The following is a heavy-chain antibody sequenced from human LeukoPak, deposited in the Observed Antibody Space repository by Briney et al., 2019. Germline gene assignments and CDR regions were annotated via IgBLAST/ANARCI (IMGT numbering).Heavy chain of an antibody. D-gene: IGHD3-9*01. Sequence: SVKVSCKASGGTFSSYVISWVRQAPGQGLEWMGRIIPILGIANYAQKFQGRVTITADKSTSTAYMELSSLRSEDTAVYYCARVGDILTGYYFDYWGQGTLVTVSS. J-gene: IGHJ4*02. V-gene: IGHV1-69*04. CDR2: IIPILGIA. CDR1: GGTFSSYV. CDR3: ARVGDILTGYYFDY.